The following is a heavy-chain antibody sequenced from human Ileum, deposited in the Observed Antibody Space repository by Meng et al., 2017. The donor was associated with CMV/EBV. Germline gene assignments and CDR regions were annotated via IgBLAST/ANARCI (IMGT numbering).Heavy chain of an antibody. J-gene: IGHJ4*02. CDR3: ARNVGFYSSQIAY. CDR2: VYYSGTT. D-gene: IGHD3-3*01. Sequence: QVQLQESGPGLVKPSETLSLTCTAAGGSTTSSTYYWGWIRQPPGKGLEWIGSVYYSGTTYYNPSLKSRVNMSIDTSKNRFSLKLSSATAADTAVYYCARNVGFYSSQIAYWGLGALVTVSS. V-gene: IGHV4-39*07. CDR1: GGSTTSSTYY.